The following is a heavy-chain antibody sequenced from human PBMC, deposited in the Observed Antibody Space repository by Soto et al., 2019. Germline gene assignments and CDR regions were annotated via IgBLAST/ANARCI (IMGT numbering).Heavy chain of an antibody. J-gene: IGHJ4*02. CDR1: GFTFSSYS. CDR3: ARDKLVGAIPFDY. Sequence: GSLRLSCAASGFTFSSYSMNWVRQAPGKGLEWVSSISSSSSYIYYADSVKGRFTISRDNAKNSLYLQMNSLRAEDTAVYYCARDKLVGAIPFDYWGQGTLVTVS. CDR2: ISSSSSYI. V-gene: IGHV3-21*01. D-gene: IGHD1-26*01.